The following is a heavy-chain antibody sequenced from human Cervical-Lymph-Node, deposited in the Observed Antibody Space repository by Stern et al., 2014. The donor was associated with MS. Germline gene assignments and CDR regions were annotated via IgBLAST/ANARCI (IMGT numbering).Heavy chain of an antibody. J-gene: IGHJ6*02. CDR1: GYKFSSYW. Sequence: VQLVQSGAEVKKPGESLKISCQGSGYKFSSYWIAWVRQMPGKGLEWMGIIYPGDSDAKYGPAFQGQVTISVDKSINTAYLQWNSLKASDTGHFYCARLGVVASTHSGIDVWGQGTTVTVSS. CDR2: IYPGDSDA. D-gene: IGHD2-15*01. V-gene: IGHV5-51*01. CDR3: ARLGVVASTHSGIDV.